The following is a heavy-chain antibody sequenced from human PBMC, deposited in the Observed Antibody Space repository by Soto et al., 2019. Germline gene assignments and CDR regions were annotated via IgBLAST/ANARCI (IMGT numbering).Heavy chain of an antibody. V-gene: IGHV4-30-4*01. CDR3: ARLDVSDFDY. J-gene: IGHJ4*02. CDR1: GGSISSGDYY. Sequence: SETLSLTCTVSGGSISSGDYYWSWIRQPPGKGLEWIGYIYYSGSTYYNPSLKSRVTISVDTSKNQFSLRLSSVTAADTAVYYCARLDVSDFDYWGQGTLVTVSS. CDR2: IYYSGST.